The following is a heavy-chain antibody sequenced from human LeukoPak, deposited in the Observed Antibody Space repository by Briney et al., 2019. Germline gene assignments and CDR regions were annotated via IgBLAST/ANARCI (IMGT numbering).Heavy chain of an antibody. CDR1: GYSFTNYG. D-gene: IGHD3-16*01. V-gene: IGHV1-18*01. Sequence: ASVKVSCKASGYSFTNYGISWVRQAPGQGLEWMGWISAYNDNAHYAQGLEGRVAMTSETSTRTAYLELRSLRSDDTAMYYCARSTLGIEFDYWGQGSLVTVSS. CDR3: ARSTLGIEFDY. J-gene: IGHJ4*02. CDR2: ISAYNDNA.